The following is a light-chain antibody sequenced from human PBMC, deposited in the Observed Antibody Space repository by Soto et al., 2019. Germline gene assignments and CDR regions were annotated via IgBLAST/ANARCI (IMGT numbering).Light chain of an antibody. CDR3: FHHDNWPPWT. J-gene: IGKJ1*01. CDR2: GAA. V-gene: IGKV3-15*01. CDR1: QSVGGS. Sequence: VMTQSPATLSVSPGARVTLSCRASQSVGGSLAWYRQQPGQATSPLVYGAATRSTGIGATFSGSGSGTEVILTITSLQSHDYAVYYYFHHDNWPPWTFGQGTKVDIK.